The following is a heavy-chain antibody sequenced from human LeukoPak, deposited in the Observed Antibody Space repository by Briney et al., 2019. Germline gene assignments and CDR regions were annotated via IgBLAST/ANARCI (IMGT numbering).Heavy chain of an antibody. D-gene: IGHD6-13*01. V-gene: IGHV5-51*01. CDR3: ARSSVIAAADYYYYYMDV. CDR2: IYPGDSNT. CDR1: AYSFTSYW. J-gene: IGHJ6*03. Sequence: GESLKISCQGAAYSFTSYWIAWVRQLPGKGLEWMGIIYPGDSNTRYSPSFQGQVTISADKSISTASLQWSSLKASDTAMYYCARSSVIAAADYYYYYMDVWGKGTTVTVSS.